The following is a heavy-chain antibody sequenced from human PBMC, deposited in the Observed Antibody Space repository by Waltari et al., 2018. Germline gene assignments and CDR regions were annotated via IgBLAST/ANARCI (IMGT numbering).Heavy chain of an antibody. CDR2: ISFEGSKK. J-gene: IGHJ4*02. Sequence: QLHLVESGGGVVQPGRSRRLSCAASAFSFSTYGMHWVRQAPGKGLEWVAFISFEGSKKYYSDSVKGRFNISRDNSKNTLFLQMDSLRVEDTAVYFCAGSGFNLVYWGQGSLVTVSS. D-gene: IGHD6-19*01. V-gene: IGHV3-30*03. CDR3: AGSGFNLVY. CDR1: AFSFSTYG.